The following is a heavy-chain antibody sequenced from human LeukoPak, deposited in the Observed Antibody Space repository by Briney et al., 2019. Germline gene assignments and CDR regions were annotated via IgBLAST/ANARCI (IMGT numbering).Heavy chain of an antibody. V-gene: IGHV3-66*01. Sequence: GGSLRLSCAASGFTVSSNYMSWVRQAPGKGLEWVSVIYSGGSTYYADSVKGRFTISRDNSKNTLYLQMNSLRAEDTAVYYCAKGGSGTQRITKRKFDYWGQGTLVTVSS. CDR3: AKGGSGTQRITKRKFDY. J-gene: IGHJ4*02. CDR2: IYSGGST. CDR1: GFTVSSNY. D-gene: IGHD3-10*01.